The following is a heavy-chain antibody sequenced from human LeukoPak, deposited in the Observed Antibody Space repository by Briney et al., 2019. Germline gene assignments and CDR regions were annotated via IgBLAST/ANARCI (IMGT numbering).Heavy chain of an antibody. J-gene: IGHJ2*01. Sequence: PSETLSLTCTVSGGSISSYYWSWIGQPPGKGVEGIGYIYYSGSTNYNPSLKTRVTISVDTSKTQFSLKLSSVTAADTAVYYCARFLLLVSSGYYYQTNWYFDLWGRGTLVTVSS. CDR2: IYYSGST. CDR3: ARFLLLVSSGYYYQTNWYFDL. V-gene: IGHV4-59*01. CDR1: GGSISSYY. D-gene: IGHD3-22*01.